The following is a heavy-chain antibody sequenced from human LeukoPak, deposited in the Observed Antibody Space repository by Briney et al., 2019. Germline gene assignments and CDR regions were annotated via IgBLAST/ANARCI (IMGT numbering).Heavy chain of an antibody. D-gene: IGHD4-11*01. CDR2: ISSSGSTI. Sequence: PGGSLRLSCAASGFTFSSYEMNWVRQAPGKGLEWVSYISSSGSTIYYADSVKGRFTISRDNSKNTLYLQMNSLRAEDTAVYYCAKAPYSNYEENWFDPWGQGTLVTVSS. CDR1: GFTFSSYE. V-gene: IGHV3-48*03. CDR3: AKAPYSNYEENWFDP. J-gene: IGHJ5*02.